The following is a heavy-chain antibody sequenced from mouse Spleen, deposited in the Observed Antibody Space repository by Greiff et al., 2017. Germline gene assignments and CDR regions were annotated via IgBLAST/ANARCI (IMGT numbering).Heavy chain of an antibody. V-gene: IGHV1-61*01. D-gene: IGHD1-1*01. Sequence: VQLQQSGAELVRPGASVTLSCKASGYTFTSYWMDWVKQRPGQGLEWIGNIYPSDSETHYNQKFKDKATLTVDKSSSTAYMQLSSLTSEDSAVYYCARDYGSSFDYWGQGTTLTVSS. J-gene: IGHJ2*01. CDR1: GYTFTSYW. CDR3: ARDYGSSFDY. CDR2: IYPSDSET.